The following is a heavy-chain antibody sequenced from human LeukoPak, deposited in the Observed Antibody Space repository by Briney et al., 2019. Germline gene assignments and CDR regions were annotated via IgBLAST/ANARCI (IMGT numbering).Heavy chain of an antibody. J-gene: IGHJ5*02. CDR1: GGSISSSSYY. CDR2: IYYSGST. D-gene: IGHD1-26*01. V-gene: IGHV4-39*07. Sequence: PSETLSLTCTVSGGSISSSSYYWGWIRQPPGKGLEWIGSIYYSGSTYYNPSLKSRVTISVDTSKNQFSLKLSSVTAADTAVYYCARVRRYSGSSDPSSSLNWFDPWGQGTLVTVSS. CDR3: ARVRRYSGSSDPSSSLNWFDP.